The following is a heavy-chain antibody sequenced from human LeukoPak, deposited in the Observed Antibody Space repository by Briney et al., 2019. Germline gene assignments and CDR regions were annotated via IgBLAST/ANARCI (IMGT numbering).Heavy chain of an antibody. Sequence: GGSLRLSCVASGFTFSSHWMHWVRQAPGKGLVWVSRSNSDGSSTSYADSVKGRFTISRDNAKNTLYLQMNSLRAEDTAVYYCARSGGNPRSGYYYMDVWGKGTTVTISS. CDR2: SNSDGSST. D-gene: IGHD4-23*01. J-gene: IGHJ6*03. V-gene: IGHV3-74*01. CDR1: GFTFSSHW. CDR3: ARSGGNPRSGYYYMDV.